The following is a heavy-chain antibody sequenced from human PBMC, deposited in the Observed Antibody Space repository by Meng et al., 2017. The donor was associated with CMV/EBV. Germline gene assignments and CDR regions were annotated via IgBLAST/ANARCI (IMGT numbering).Heavy chain of an antibody. CDR3: ARDRDIVATVNYYYYGMDV. CDR1: GFTFGDYG. Sequence: GSLRLSWAASGFTFGDYGMSWVRQAPGKGLEWVSGINWNGGSTGYADSVKGRFTISRDNAKNSLYLQMNSLRAEDTALYYCARDRDIVATVNYYYYGMDVWGQGTTVTVSS. J-gene: IGHJ6*02. CDR2: INWNGGST. D-gene: IGHD5-12*01. V-gene: IGHV3-20*04.